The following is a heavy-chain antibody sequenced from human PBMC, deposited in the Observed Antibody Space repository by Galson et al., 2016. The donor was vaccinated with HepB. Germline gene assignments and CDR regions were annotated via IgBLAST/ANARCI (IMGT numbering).Heavy chain of an antibody. CDR1: GGTLSTYA. Sequence: SVKVSCKASGGTLSTYAITWVRQAPGQGLEWIGGIIPIFATPNYAQNFQGRVTITVDKSTNTAYMDLSSLTSKDTAVYYCARRGRLDPDLQQLGNYFDPWGQGTLVTVSS. V-gene: IGHV1-69*06. J-gene: IGHJ5*02. CDR2: IIPIFATP. CDR3: ARRGRLDPDLQQLGNYFDP. D-gene: IGHD4-11*01.